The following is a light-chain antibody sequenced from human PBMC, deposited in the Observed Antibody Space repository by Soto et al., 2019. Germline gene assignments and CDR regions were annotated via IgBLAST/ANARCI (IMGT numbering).Light chain of an antibody. CDR2: LGS. CDR3: MQALQTPIT. CDR1: QSLLHTNGYIY. V-gene: IGKV2-28*01. J-gene: IGKJ5*01. Sequence: DIVMTQSPLSLPVTPGEPASISCRSSQSLLHTNGYIYLDWYLQKPGQSPQLLIFLGSNRASGVPDRFSGSGSGTDFSLKISRVEAVDVGVYYCMQALQTPITFGQGTRLEIK.